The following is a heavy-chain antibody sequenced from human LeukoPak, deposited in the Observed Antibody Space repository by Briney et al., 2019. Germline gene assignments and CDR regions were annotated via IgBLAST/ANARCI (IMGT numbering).Heavy chain of an antibody. CDR3: ARDRGGEYYYDSSGYYSALDY. CDR2: IIPIFGTA. D-gene: IGHD3-22*01. V-gene: IGHV1-69*05. J-gene: IGHJ4*02. CDR1: GGTFSSYA. Sequence: SVKVSCKASGGTFSSYAISWVRQAPGHGLEWMGGIIPIFGTANYAQKFQGRVTITTDESTSTAYMELSRLRSEDTAVYYCARDRGGEYYYDSSGYYSALDYWGQGTLVTVSS.